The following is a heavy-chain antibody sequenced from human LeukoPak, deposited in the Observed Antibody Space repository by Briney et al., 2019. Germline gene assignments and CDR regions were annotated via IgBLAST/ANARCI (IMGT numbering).Heavy chain of an antibody. J-gene: IGHJ4*02. V-gene: IGHV3-21*04. CDR1: RFTFSDYS. CDR2: ISSSGNYI. CDR3: ARDLAWGAFDY. D-gene: IGHD7-27*01. Sequence: GGSLRLSCAASRFTFSDYSMNWVRQAPGKGLEWVSSISSSGNYIYYADSMKGRFTISRDDSKNTLSLQMNSLRVEDTAVYYCARDLAWGAFDYWGQGTLVTVSS.